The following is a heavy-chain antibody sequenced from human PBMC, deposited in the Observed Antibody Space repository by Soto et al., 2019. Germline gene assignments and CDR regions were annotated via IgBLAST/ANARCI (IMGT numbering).Heavy chain of an antibody. CDR1: GGSISSSSYY. V-gene: IGHV4-39*07. CDR3: ARGGPDYGDYYIWYFDL. D-gene: IGHD4-17*01. J-gene: IGHJ2*01. CDR2: IYYSGST. Sequence: SETLSLTCTVSGGSISSSSYYWGWIRQPPGKGLEWIGSIYYSGSTNYNPSLKSRVTISVDTSKNQFSLKLSSVTAADTAVYYCARGGPDYGDYYIWYFDLWGRGTLVTVSS.